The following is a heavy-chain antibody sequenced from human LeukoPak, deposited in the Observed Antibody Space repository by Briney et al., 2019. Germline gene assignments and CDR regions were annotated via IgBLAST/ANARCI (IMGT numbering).Heavy chain of an antibody. CDR1: GGSISSGDYY. V-gene: IGHV4-30-4*08. Sequence: PSQTLSLTCTVCGGSISSGDYYWSWIRQPPGKGLEWIGYIYYSGSTYYNPSLKSRVTISVDTSKNQFSLKLSSVTAADTAVYYCARVVVDGEALDIWGQGTMVTVSS. J-gene: IGHJ3*02. CDR3: ARVVVDGEALDI. CDR2: IYYSGST. D-gene: IGHD2-8*02.